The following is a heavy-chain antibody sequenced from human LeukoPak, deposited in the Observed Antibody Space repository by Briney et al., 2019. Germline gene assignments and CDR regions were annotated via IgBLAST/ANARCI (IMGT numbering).Heavy chain of an antibody. Sequence: SENLSLTCSVSGGSVSSYYWSWVRQPPGKGLEWIGYIYNSGGTNYNPSLNSQVTISVDTSKNQSSLNLSSVTAADTAVYYCARRHHYYYYFDVWGKGTTVTVSS. CDR3: ARRHHYYYYFDV. V-gene: IGHV4-4*09. CDR2: IYNSGGT. J-gene: IGHJ6*03. CDR1: GGSVSSYY.